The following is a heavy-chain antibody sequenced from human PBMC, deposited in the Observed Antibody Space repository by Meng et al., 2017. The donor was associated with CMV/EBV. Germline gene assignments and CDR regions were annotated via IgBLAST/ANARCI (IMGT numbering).Heavy chain of an antibody. CDR3: ASGGSEWELLPDY. Sequence: KASGGTFSRYAISWVRQTPGQGVDWMGGIIPIFGKANYAQTFQGKVTITTDESTSTAYMELGSLRSENTAVYYCASGGSEWELLPDYWGQGTLVTVSS. D-gene: IGHD1-26*01. CDR2: IIPIFGKA. V-gene: IGHV1-69*05. CDR1: GGTFSRYA. J-gene: IGHJ4*02.